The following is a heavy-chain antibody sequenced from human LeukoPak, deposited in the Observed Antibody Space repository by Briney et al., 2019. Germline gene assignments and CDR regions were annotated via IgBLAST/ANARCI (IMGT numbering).Heavy chain of an antibody. CDR1: GYTFTSYY. V-gene: IGHV1-46*01. D-gene: IGHD3-3*01. J-gene: IGHJ6*03. CDR2: INPSGGST. Sequence: ASVKVSCKASGYTFTSYYMHWVRQAPGQGLEWMGIINPSGGSTSYAQKFQGRVTITADKSTSTAYMELSSLRSEDTAVYYCARDIYDFWSGYNYYYYMDVWGKGTTVTVSS. CDR3: ARDIYDFWSGYNYYYYMDV.